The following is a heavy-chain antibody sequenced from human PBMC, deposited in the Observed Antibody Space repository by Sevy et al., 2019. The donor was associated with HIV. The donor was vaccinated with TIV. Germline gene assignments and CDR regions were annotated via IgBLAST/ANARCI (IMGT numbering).Heavy chain of an antibody. V-gene: IGHV4-39*01. CDR1: GGSFSSSIYY. D-gene: IGHD3-10*01. CDR2: IYYSGST. J-gene: IGHJ3*02. Sequence: SETLSLTCSVSGGSFSSSIYYWGWIRQPPGKGLEWIGSIYYSGSTYYNPSLKSRVTISVDTSKTQLSLKLSSVTAEDTAVYYCARHSSMVQDAFDIWGQGTMVTVSS. CDR3: ARHSSMVQDAFDI.